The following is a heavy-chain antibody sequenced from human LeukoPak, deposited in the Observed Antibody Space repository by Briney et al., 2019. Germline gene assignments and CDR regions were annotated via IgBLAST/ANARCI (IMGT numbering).Heavy chain of an antibody. CDR3: ARGRIAVYYYYYYMDV. Sequence: GSLRLSCAASGFTFSSYAMSWIRQPPGKGLEWIGEINHSGSTNYNPSLKSRVTISVDTSKNQFSLKLSSVTAADTAVYYCARGRIAVYYYYYYMDVWGKGTTVTVSS. CDR2: INHSGST. V-gene: IGHV4-34*01. J-gene: IGHJ6*03. CDR1: GFTFSSYA. D-gene: IGHD6-19*01.